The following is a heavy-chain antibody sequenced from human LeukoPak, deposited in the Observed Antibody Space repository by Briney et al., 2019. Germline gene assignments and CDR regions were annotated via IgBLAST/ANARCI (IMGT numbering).Heavy chain of an antibody. CDR1: GGSFSGYY. CDR2: IYHSGST. V-gene: IGHV4-34*01. J-gene: IGHJ4*02. Sequence: SETLSLTCAVYGGSFSGYYWSWVRQPPGKGLEGMGEIYHSGSTNYNPSLKSRVTISVDTSKNQFSLKLSSVTAADTAVYYCARGDLAVVTLAGAFDYWGQGTLVTVSS. D-gene: IGHD4-23*01. CDR3: ARGDLAVVTLAGAFDY.